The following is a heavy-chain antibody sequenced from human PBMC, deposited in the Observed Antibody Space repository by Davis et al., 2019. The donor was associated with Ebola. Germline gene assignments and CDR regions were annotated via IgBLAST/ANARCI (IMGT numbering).Heavy chain of an antibody. CDR3: ARDRFSDYYGMDV. J-gene: IGHJ6*02. CDR2: IKEDGSET. V-gene: IGHV3-7*01. Sequence: GESLKISCAASGFTFGSYWMNWVRQIPGKGLEWVANIKEDGSETYFMDSVKGRFSISRDNAKNTLYLQMNSLRAEDTAVYSCARDRFSDYYGMDVWGQGTTVTVSS. CDR1: GFTFGSYW. D-gene: IGHD1-26*01.